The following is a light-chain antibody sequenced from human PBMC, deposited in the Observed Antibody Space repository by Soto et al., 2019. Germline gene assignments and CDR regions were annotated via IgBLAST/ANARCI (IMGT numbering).Light chain of an antibody. J-gene: IGLJ1*01. V-gene: IGLV1-40*01. CDR2: ANT. Sequence: QSVLTQPPSVSGAPGQRVTISCTGSSSNIGAGYDVHWYQQLPGIAPKLLIYANTNRPSGVPDRFSGSKSGTSAYLAITGLESEDEADYYCQSSDSSLGGYVFGTGTKLTVL. CDR3: QSSDSSLGGYV. CDR1: SSNIGAGYD.